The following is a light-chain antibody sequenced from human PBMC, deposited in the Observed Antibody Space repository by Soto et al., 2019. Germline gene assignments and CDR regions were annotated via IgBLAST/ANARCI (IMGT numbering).Light chain of an antibody. CDR3: QQYNNWPPHT. Sequence: EIVMTQSPATLSVSPGERATLSCRASQSVSSNLAWYQQKPGQAPRLLIYGASTRATGIPARFSGSGSGTEFTLTLSSLQSEDFAVYYCQQYNNWPPHTFGGGTKVEIK. J-gene: IGKJ4*01. CDR2: GAS. V-gene: IGKV3-15*01. CDR1: QSVSSN.